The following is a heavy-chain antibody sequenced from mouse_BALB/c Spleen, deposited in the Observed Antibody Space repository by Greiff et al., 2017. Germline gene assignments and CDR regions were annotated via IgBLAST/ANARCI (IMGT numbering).Heavy chain of an antibody. CDR1: GYTFTDYY. Sequence: VQLQESGPELVKPGASVKISCKASGYTFTDYYINWVKQKPGQGLEWIGWIYPGSGNTKYNEKFKGKATLTVDTSSSTAYMQLSSLTSEDTAVYFCARSYYRFPFAYWGQGTLVTVSA. J-gene: IGHJ3*01. D-gene: IGHD2-14*01. V-gene: IGHV1-84*02. CDR2: IYPGSGNT. CDR3: ARSYYRFPFAY.